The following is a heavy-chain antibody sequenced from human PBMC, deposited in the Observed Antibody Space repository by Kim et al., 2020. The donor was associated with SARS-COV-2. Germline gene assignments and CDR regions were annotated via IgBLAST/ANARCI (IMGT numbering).Heavy chain of an antibody. CDR1: GFTFQAYS. CDR3: VKVATSGCWFDFDY. V-gene: IGHV3-43*01. D-gene: IGHD6-19*01. CDR2: ITWDGSNA. J-gene: IGHJ4*02. Sequence: GGSLRLSCAASGFTFQAYSMHWVRQAPGRGLEWVSFITWDGSNAYYADSVKGRFTVSRDNAKNSLYLVMNSLRTEDTAFYYCVKVATSGCWFDFDYWGQGSLVTVSS.